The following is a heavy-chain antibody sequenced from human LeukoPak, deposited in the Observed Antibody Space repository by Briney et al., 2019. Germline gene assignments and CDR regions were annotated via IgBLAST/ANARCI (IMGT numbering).Heavy chain of an antibody. J-gene: IGHJ4*02. CDR2: IKQDGSEK. CDR1: GFTFSSYW. V-gene: IGHV3-7*01. CDR3: ARGGRMVRGVYFDY. D-gene: IGHD3-10*01. Sequence: GGSLGLSCAASGFTFSSYWMSWVRQAPGKGLEWVANIKQDGSEKYYVDSVKGRFTISRDNAKNSLYLQMNSLRAEDTAVYYCARGGRMVRGVYFDYWGQGTLVTVSS.